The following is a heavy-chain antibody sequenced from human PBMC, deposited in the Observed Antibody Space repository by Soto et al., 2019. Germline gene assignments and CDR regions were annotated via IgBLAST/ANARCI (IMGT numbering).Heavy chain of an antibody. CDR2: INPNSGGT. Sequence: ASVKVSCKASGYTFTGYYMHWVRQAPGQGLEWMGWINPNSGGTNYAQKFQGRVTMTRDTSISTAYMELSRLRSDDTAVYYCARAVYDYVWGSYRHSTFDYWGQGTLVTAPQ. CDR3: ARAVYDYVWGSYRHSTFDY. CDR1: GYTFTGYY. V-gene: IGHV1-2*02. J-gene: IGHJ4*02. D-gene: IGHD3-16*02.